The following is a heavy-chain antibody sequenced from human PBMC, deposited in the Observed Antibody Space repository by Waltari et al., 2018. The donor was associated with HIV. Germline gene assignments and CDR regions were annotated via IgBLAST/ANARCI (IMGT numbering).Heavy chain of an antibody. CDR3: AREGRGSYYPFDY. D-gene: IGHD1-26*01. J-gene: IGHJ4*02. V-gene: IGHV3-30-3*01. Sequence: QVQLVESGGGVVQPGRCLRLSCAASGFTFNSYPMHWVRQAPGKGLEWVAVISYDGSNKYYADSVKGRFTISRDNSKNTLYLQMNSLRAEDTAVYYCAREGRGSYYPFDYWGQGTLVTVSS. CDR1: GFTFNSYP. CDR2: ISYDGSNK.